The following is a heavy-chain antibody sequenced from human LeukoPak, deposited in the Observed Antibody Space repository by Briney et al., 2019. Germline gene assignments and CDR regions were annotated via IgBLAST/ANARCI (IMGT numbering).Heavy chain of an antibody. CDR2: ISAYNGNT. CDR1: GYTFTRYG. D-gene: IGHD3-22*01. V-gene: IGHV1-18*01. J-gene: IGHJ5*02. Sequence: GASVKVSCKASGYTFTRYGISWVRQAPGQGLEWMGWISAYNGNTNYAQKLQGRVTMTTDTSTSTAYMELRSLRSDDTAVYYCARDPLYYYDSSSYTHGNCFDPWGQGTLVTVSS. CDR3: ARDPLYYYDSSSYTHGNCFDP.